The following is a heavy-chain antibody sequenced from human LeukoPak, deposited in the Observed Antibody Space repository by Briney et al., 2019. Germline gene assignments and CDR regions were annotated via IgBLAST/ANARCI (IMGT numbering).Heavy chain of an antibody. CDR1: GGSISSYY. J-gene: IGHJ3*02. V-gene: IGHV4-4*07. D-gene: IGHD3-22*01. CDR3: ARTESSGYYDDAFDI. CDR2: IYTSGSA. Sequence: PSETLSLTCTVSGGSISSYYWSSIRQPAGKGLEWIGRIYTSGSANYNPSLKSRVTMSLHTSKNQFSLKLSSVTAADTAVYYCARTESSGYYDDAFDIWGQGTMVTVSS.